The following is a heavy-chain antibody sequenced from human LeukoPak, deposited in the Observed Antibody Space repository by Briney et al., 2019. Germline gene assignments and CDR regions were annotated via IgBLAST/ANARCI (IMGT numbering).Heavy chain of an antibody. Sequence: GGSLRLSCAASGFTFSNAWMSWVRQAPGKGLEWVGRIKSKTDGGTTDYAAPVKGRFTISRDDSKNTLYLQMNSLKTEDTAVYYCARDLSGGKLRYFDWLPPDYWGQGTLVTVSS. CDR3: ARDLSGGKLRYFDWLPPDY. D-gene: IGHD3-9*01. CDR2: IKSKTDGGTT. CDR1: GFTFSNAW. V-gene: IGHV3-15*01. J-gene: IGHJ4*02.